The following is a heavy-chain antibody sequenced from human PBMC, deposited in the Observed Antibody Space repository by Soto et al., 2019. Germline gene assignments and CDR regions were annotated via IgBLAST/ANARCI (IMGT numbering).Heavy chain of an antibody. V-gene: IGHV3-23*01. CDR2: ISGGAGRN. CDR3: AKRVPGVMIEVDY. J-gene: IGHJ4*02. Sequence: EVQLLESGGGLVQPGGSLRLSCAASGFTFSINAMSWVRQAPGKGLEWVSVISGGAGRNYDAAVVKGCTTISKDNTKILLYLQKNRMGADTAVYYCCAKRVPGVMIEVDYWGQGTLVTVSS. CDR1: GFTFSINA. D-gene: IGHD3-10*01.